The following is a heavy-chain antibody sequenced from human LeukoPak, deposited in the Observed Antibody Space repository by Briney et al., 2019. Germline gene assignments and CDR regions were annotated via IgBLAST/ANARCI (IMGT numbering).Heavy chain of an antibody. CDR3: ARDYYGSGSYDRHAFDI. V-gene: IGHV3-33*01. J-gene: IGHJ3*02. D-gene: IGHD3-10*01. CDR2: IWYDGSNK. CDR1: GFTFSSYG. Sequence: GRSLGLSCAASGFTFSSYGMHWVRQAPGKGLEWVAVIWYDGSNKYYADSVKGRFTISRDNSKNTLYLQMNSLRAEDTAVYYCARDYYGSGSYDRHAFDIWGQGTMVTVSS.